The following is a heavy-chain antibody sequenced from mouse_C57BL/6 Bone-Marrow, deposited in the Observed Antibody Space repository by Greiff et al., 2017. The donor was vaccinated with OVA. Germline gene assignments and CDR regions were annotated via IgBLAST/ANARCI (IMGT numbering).Heavy chain of an antibody. CDR3: ERPEGHYYGSRGEYFDG. D-gene: IGHD1-1*01. Sequence: QVQLQQSGAELVKPGASVKLSCKASGYTFTEYTIHWVKQRSGQGLEWIGWFYPGSGSIKYNEKFKDKATLTADKSSSTVYMALSRLTSEDSAVYLCERPEGHYYGSRGEYFDGWGRGTTLTVSS. J-gene: IGHJ2*01. CDR1: GYTFTEYT. CDR2: FYPGSGSI. V-gene: IGHV1-62-2*01.